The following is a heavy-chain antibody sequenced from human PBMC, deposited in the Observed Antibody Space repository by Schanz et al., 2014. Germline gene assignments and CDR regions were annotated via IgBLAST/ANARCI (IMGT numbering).Heavy chain of an antibody. D-gene: IGHD6-13*01. V-gene: IGHV1-46*03. Sequence: QVQLVQSGAEVKKPGASVKVSCKASGYTFTSYYMHWVRQAPGQGLEWMGKINPSSGTTRIAQNFQGRLTVTRDTSTSTVNMELSSLRSEDTAVDYCARDGEAAAGCDYWGQGTLVTVAS. J-gene: IGHJ4*02. CDR1: GYTFTSYY. CDR3: ARDGEAAAGCDY. CDR2: INPSSGTT.